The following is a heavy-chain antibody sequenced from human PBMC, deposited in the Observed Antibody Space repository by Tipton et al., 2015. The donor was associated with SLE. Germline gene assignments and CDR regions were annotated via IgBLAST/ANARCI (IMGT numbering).Heavy chain of an antibody. CDR1: GGSFSGYH. Sequence: TLSLTCAVYGGSFSGYHWSWIRQPPGKGLEWIGEINQSGSTNYNPSLKSRVTISVDTSKNQFSLKLSSVTAADTAVYYCASQRDGYSPGAFDIWGQGTMVTVSS. CDR3: ASQRDGYSPGAFDI. CDR2: INQSGST. D-gene: IGHD5-24*01. J-gene: IGHJ3*02. V-gene: IGHV4-34*01.